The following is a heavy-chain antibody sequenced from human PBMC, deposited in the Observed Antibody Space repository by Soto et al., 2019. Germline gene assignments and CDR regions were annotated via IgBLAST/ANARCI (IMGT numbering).Heavy chain of an antibody. D-gene: IGHD2-8*02. CDR1: GFTCSSYD. CDR2: ILVAGST. Sequence: PGGSLRLSCAASGFTCSSYDMSWVRQAPGKGLEWVSTILVAGSTHYPDSVKGRFAISRDISKNTVFLQMNSLTAGDTAVYYCAKATATGGGAFDICGQGTVVT. V-gene: IGHV3-23*01. J-gene: IGHJ3*02. CDR3: AKATATGGGAFDI.